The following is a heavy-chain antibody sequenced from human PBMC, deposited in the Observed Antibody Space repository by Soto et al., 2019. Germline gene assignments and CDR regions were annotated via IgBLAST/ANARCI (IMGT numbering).Heavy chain of an antibody. CDR3: ASGLYGGNSGFSV. D-gene: IGHD4-17*01. J-gene: IGHJ4*02. CDR2: IYSSGST. Sequence: PSETLSLTCAVSGGSISSGTYYWSWIRQPPGKGLEWTGYIYSSGSTYYNPSLKSRPTISVDTSKNQASLKLSSVTAADTAVYYCASGLYGGNSGFSVRGQRTPVTVSS. CDR1: GGSISSGTYY. V-gene: IGHV4-30-4*01.